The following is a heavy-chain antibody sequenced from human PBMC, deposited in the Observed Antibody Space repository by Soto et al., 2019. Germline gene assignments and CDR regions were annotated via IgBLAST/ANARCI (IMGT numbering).Heavy chain of an antibody. V-gene: IGHV1-69*01. Sequence: QVPLVQSGAEVKKPGSSVKVSCKASGGTFSSYAISWVRQAPGQGLEWMGGIIPIFGTANYAQKFQGRVTITADESTSTAYMELSSLRSEDTAVYYCARAHRRYYDSSGSGERGKWFDPWGQGTLVTVSS. D-gene: IGHD3-22*01. CDR2: IIPIFGTA. CDR1: GGTFSSYA. J-gene: IGHJ5*02. CDR3: ARAHRRYYDSSGSGERGKWFDP.